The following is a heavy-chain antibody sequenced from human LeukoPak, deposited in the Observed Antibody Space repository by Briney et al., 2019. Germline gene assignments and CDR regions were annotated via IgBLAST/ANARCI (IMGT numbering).Heavy chain of an antibody. CDR2: IIPIFGTA. Sequence: SVKVSCKASGGTFSSYAISWVRQAPGQGLEWMGGIIPIFGTANYAQKFQGRVTVTADESTSTAYMELSSLRSEDTAVYYCAREQEQYDAFDIWGQGTMVTVSS. J-gene: IGHJ3*02. CDR1: GGTFSSYA. V-gene: IGHV1-69*13. CDR3: AREQEQYDAFDI. D-gene: IGHD1/OR15-1a*01.